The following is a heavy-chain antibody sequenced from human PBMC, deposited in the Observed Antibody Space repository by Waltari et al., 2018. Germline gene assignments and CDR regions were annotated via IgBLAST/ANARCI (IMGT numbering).Heavy chain of an antibody. J-gene: IGHJ3*01. CDR2: INPNSGGT. CDR3: ATWRENAFDV. V-gene: IGHV1-2*05. CDR1: GYTFTGYF. D-gene: IGHD1-1*01. Sequence: QVQLVQSGAEMKKRGASVKVSCEASGYTFTGYFIHWVRQAPGQGLEWMGRINPNSGGTNYAQKFKGRVTLTRDKSINTAYMDLSRLTSDDTGMYYCATWRENAFDVWGQGTMVTVST.